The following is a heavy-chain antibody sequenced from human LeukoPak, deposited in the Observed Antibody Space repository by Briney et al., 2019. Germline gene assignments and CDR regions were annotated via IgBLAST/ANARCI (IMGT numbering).Heavy chain of an antibody. Sequence: GGSLRLSCSASGFTFSSYAMSWVRQAPGKGLEWVSAISGSGGSTYYADSVKGRFTISRDNSKNTLYLQMNSLRAEDTAVYYCAKSMVRGVMGYYYGMVVWGQGTTVTVSS. D-gene: IGHD3-10*01. J-gene: IGHJ6*02. CDR1: GFTFSSYA. V-gene: IGHV3-23*01. CDR2: ISGSGGST. CDR3: AKSMVRGVMGYYYGMVV.